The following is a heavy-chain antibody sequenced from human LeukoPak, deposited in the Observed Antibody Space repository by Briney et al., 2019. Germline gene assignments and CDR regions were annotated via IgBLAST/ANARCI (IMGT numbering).Heavy chain of an antibody. J-gene: IGHJ3*02. Sequence: SETLSLTCTVSGGSISSYYWSWIRQPPGKGLEWIGYIYYNGSTNYNPSLKSRVTISVDTSKNQFSLKLSSVTAADTAVYYCARVRKQYYYDSSGYYGSKGDAFDIWGQGTMVTVSS. V-gene: IGHV4-59*01. CDR2: IYYNGST. D-gene: IGHD3-22*01. CDR3: ARVRKQYYYDSSGYYGSKGDAFDI. CDR1: GGSISSYY.